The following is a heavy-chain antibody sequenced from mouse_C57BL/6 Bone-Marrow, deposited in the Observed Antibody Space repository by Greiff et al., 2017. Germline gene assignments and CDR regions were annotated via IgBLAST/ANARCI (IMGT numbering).Heavy chain of an antibody. J-gene: IGHJ1*03. CDR1: GFTFSDYG. Sequence: EVQRVESGGGLVQPGGSLKLSCAASGFTFSDYGMAWVRQAPRKGPEWVAFISNLAYSIYYADTVTGRFTISRENAKNTLYREMSSLRSEDTAMYYCAREGRKTPYWYFDVWGTGTTVTVSS. V-gene: IGHV5-15*01. CDR3: AREGRKTPYWYFDV. CDR2: ISNLAYSI.